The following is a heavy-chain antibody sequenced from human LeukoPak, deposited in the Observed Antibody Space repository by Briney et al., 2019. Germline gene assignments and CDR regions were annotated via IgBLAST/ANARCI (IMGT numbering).Heavy chain of an antibody. D-gene: IGHD5-18*01. CDR3: ARDPARYSYGYLVQYYFDY. V-gene: IGHV3-11*01. CDR1: GFTFSDYY. J-gene: IGHJ4*02. Sequence: GGSLRLSCAASGFTFSDYYMSWIRQAPGKGLEWVSYISSSGSTIYYADSVKGRFTISRDNAKNSLYLQMNSLRAEDMAVYYCARDPARYSYGYLVQYYFDYWGQGTLVTVSS. CDR2: ISSSGSTI.